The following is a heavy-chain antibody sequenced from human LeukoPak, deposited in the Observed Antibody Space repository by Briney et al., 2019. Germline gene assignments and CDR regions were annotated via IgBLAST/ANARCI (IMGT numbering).Heavy chain of an antibody. V-gene: IGHV4-39*01. J-gene: IGHJ5*02. CDR1: GGSISTSSYY. D-gene: IGHD2-15*01. CDR3: ARIGGFAYDWFDP. Sequence: SETLSLTCTISGGSISTSSYYWGWIRQPPGKGLEWIGRLYYSGSTSYNPFLKSRVTMSVDTSKNQFSLKLSSVTAADTAVYYCARIGGFAYDWFDPWGQGTLVTVSS. CDR2: LYYSGST.